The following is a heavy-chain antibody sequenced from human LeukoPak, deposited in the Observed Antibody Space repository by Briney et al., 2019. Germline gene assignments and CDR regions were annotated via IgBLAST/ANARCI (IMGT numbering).Heavy chain of an antibody. J-gene: IGHJ4*02. CDR2: IYYSGST. CDR3: ARATSFYGGNFYFEY. Sequence: TLSLTCTVSGGSISSGGYYWSWIRQHPGKGLEWIGYIYYSGSTYYNPSLKSRVTISVDTSKNQFSLKLSSVTAANTAVYYCARATSFYGGNFYFEYWGQGTLVTVSS. CDR1: GGSISSGGYY. V-gene: IGHV4-31*03. D-gene: IGHD4-23*01.